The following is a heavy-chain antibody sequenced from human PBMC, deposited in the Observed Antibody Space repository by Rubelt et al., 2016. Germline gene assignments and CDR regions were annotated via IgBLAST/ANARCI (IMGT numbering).Heavy chain of an antibody. Sequence: QVQLVQSGAEVKKPGASVKVSCKASGYTFTSYGISWVRQAPGQGLEWMGWISAYNGNTNYAQKRPGRVTMTTDPSTSQAYMELRSLRSDDTAVYYCARSPRYDFEDNWFDPWGQGTLVTVSS. CDR2: ISAYNGNT. D-gene: IGHD3-3*01. CDR3: ARSPRYDFEDNWFDP. J-gene: IGHJ5*02. V-gene: IGHV1-18*01. CDR1: GYTFTSYG.